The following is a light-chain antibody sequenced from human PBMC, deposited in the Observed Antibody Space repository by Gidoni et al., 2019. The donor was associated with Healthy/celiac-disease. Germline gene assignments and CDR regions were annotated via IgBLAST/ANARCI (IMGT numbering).Light chain of an antibody. Sequence: QSALTQPASVSGSPGQSITISCTGTSSDVGGSNYVSWYQQHPGKAPKLMIYDVSNRTSGVSNRFSGSKSGNTASLTISGLQAEDEADYYCSSYTSSSTLGGVFGGGTKLTVL. CDR1: SSDVGGSNY. CDR2: DVS. V-gene: IGLV2-14*03. CDR3: SSYTSSSTLGGV. J-gene: IGLJ2*01.